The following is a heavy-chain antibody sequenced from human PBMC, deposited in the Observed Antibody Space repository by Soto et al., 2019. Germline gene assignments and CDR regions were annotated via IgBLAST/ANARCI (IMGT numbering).Heavy chain of an antibody. CDR3: ARATNWRYFDY. Sequence: EVQLLESGGGLVQPGGSLRLSCAASGFTFSSYALTWVRQAPGKGLEWVSIISGSITSTYYADSVKGRFTISRDNSENTLYLQMNSLRAEDTAVYYCARATNWRYFDYWGQGTLVTVSS. CDR2: ISGSITST. J-gene: IGHJ4*02. D-gene: IGHD1-1*01. V-gene: IGHV3-23*01. CDR1: GFTFSSYA.